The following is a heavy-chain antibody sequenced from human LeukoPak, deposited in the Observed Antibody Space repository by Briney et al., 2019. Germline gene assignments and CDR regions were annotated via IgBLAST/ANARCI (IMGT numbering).Heavy chain of an antibody. CDR2: IYYSGST. D-gene: IGHD2-2*02. CDR1: GGSISVSSYY. V-gene: IGHV4-39*02. CDR3: AREKPLAIQGFDY. Sequence: SETLSLTCTVSGGSISVSSYYWGWIRQPPGKGLEWIGNIYYSGSTYYNPSLKSRVTISVDTSKNQFSLRLSSVTAADTALYYCAREKPLAIQGFDYWGQGTLVTVSS. J-gene: IGHJ4*02.